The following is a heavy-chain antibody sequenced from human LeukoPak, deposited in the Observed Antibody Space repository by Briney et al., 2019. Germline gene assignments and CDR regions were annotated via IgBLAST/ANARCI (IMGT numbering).Heavy chain of an antibody. J-gene: IGHJ4*02. CDR2: IDSGSDDI. CDR3: ARDTYQPSLFDY. D-gene: IGHD2-2*01. Sequence: PGGSLRLSCAASGFTFSLYAMNWVRQAPGKGLEWVSYIDSGSDDIHYADSVRGRFTISRDNAKNTLYLQMKSLRAEDTAVYYCARDTYQPSLFDYWGQGTLVTVSS. CDR1: GFTFSLYA. V-gene: IGHV3-21*05.